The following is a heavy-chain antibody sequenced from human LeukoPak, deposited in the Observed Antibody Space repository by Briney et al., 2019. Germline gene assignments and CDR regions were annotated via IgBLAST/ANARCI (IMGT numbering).Heavy chain of an antibody. D-gene: IGHD3-9*01. CDR2: ISSSGRTT. J-gene: IGHJ5*02. Sequence: PGGSLRLSCAASGFAFSSYEMSWVRQAPGKGLEWVSYISSSGRTTYYADSVKGRFTFSRDNAKNSLYLQMNSLSAEDTAFYYCARDALQLTGNYVTRWWFDPWGQGTLVTVSS. CDR1: GFAFSSYE. CDR3: ARDALQLTGNYVTRWWFDP. V-gene: IGHV3-48*03.